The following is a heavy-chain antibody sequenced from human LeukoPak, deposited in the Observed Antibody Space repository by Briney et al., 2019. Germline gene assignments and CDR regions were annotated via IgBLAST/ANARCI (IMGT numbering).Heavy chain of an antibody. CDR2: VSNDGGDK. Sequence: GGSLRLSCAASGFTFSSYSMHWVRQAPGKGLEWVALVSNDGGDKYYADSVKGRFTISRDNSKNTLYLQMNSLRGEDTGVYYCAKAHLLDWLLPFDYWGQGTLVTVSS. V-gene: IGHV3-30*18. J-gene: IGHJ4*02. CDR1: GFTFSSYS. D-gene: IGHD3/OR15-3a*01. CDR3: AKAHLLDWLLPFDY.